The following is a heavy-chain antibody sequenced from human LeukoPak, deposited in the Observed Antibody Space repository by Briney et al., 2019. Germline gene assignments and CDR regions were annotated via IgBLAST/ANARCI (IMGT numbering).Heavy chain of an antibody. J-gene: IGHJ6*02. CDR1: GFTFSNAW. Sequence: PGGSLRLSCAASGFTFSNAWMSWVRQAPGKGLEWVGRIKSKTDGGTTDYAAPVKGRFTISRDDSKNTLYLQMNSLKTEDTAVYYCTTQQGLIVVVPAAIPPGGYGMDVWGQGTTVTVSS. CDR3: TTQQGLIVVVPAAIPPGGYGMDV. CDR2: IKSKTDGGTT. V-gene: IGHV3-15*01. D-gene: IGHD2-2*01.